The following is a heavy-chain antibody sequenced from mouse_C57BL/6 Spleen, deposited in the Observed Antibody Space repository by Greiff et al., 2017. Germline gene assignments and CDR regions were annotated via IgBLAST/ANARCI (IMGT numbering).Heavy chain of an antibody. CDR2: IHPNSGST. D-gene: IGHD4-1*01. Sequence: VQLQQPGAELVKPGASVKLSCKASGYTFTSYWMHWVKQRPGQGLEWIGMIHPNSGSTNYNEKFKSKATLTVDKSSSTAYMQLGSLTSEDSAVYYCAREPGTGFDYWGQGTTLTVSS. J-gene: IGHJ2*01. CDR1: GYTFTSYW. V-gene: IGHV1-64*01. CDR3: AREPGTGFDY.